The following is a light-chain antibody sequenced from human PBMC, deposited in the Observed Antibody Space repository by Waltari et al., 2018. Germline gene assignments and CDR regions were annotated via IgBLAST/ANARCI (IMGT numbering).Light chain of an antibody. CDR1: QGIRND. J-gene: IGKJ1*01. CDR2: AAS. Sequence: AVQVTQSPSSLSASVGDRVTITCRASQGIRNDLGWYQQKAGKAPKLLIYAASTLESGVPSRFSGSGSGTDFTLTISSLQPEDFATYYCLQDYTYPRTFGQGTKVEIE. V-gene: IGKV1-6*01. CDR3: LQDYTYPRT.